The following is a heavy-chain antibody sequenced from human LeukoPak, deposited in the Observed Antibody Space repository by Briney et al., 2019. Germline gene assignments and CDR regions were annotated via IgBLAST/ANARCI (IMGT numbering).Heavy chain of an antibody. V-gene: IGHV4-39*01. CDR2: IYYSGST. CDR1: GGSISSSPYY. Sequence: KPSETLSLTCTVSGGSISSSPYYWGWIRQPPGKGLEWIGSIYYSGSTYYNPSLKSRVTISVDTSKNQFSLKLSSVTAADTAVYYCARAHPLLSWFDPWGQGTLVTVSS. D-gene: IGHD3-10*01. J-gene: IGHJ5*02. CDR3: ARAHPLLSWFDP.